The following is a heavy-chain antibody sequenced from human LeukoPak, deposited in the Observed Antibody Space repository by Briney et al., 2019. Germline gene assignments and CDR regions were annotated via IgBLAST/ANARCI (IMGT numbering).Heavy chain of an antibody. Sequence: SETLSLTCTVSGVSISSYYWSWIRQPPGKGLEWIGYIYYSGSTNYNPSLKSRVTISVDTSKNQFSLKLSSVTAADTAVYYCARYRGNSNGGFDPWGQGTLVTVSS. CDR1: GVSISSYY. CDR3: ARYRGNSNGGFDP. J-gene: IGHJ5*02. D-gene: IGHD4-23*01. V-gene: IGHV4-59*01. CDR2: IYYSGST.